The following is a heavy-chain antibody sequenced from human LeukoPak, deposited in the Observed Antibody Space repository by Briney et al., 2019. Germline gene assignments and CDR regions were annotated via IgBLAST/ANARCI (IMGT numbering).Heavy chain of an antibody. V-gene: IGHV3-30*04. CDR1: GFTFSSYA. J-gene: IGHJ4*02. CDR3: AGRDYGDYEPLDY. Sequence: PGGSLRLSCAASGFTFSSYAMHWVRQAPGKGLEWVAVISYDGSNKYYADSVKGRFTISRDNSKNTLYLQMNSLRAEDTAVYYCAGRDYGDYEPLDYWGQGTLVTVSS. CDR2: ISYDGSNK. D-gene: IGHD4-17*01.